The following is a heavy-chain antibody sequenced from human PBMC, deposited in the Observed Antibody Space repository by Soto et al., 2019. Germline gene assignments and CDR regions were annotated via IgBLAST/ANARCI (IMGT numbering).Heavy chain of an antibody. J-gene: IGHJ4*02. CDR2: IYYSGST. V-gene: IGHV4-39*02. D-gene: IGHD1-26*01. CDR3: ARERGAPYYFDY. CDR1: GGSISSSSYY. Sequence: SETLSLTCTVSGGSISSSSYYWGWIRQPPGKGLEWIGSIYYSGSTYYNPSLKSRVTISVDTSKNQFSLKLSSVTAADTAVYYCARERGAPYYFDYWGQGTLVTVSS.